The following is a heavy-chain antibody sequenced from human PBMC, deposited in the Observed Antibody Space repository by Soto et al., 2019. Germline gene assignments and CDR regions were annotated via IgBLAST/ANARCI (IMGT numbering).Heavy chain of an antibody. J-gene: IGHJ4*02. CDR3: ASHYGDYLYYFDY. V-gene: IGHV4-39*01. CDR1: GGSISSSSYY. Sequence: PSETLSLTCTVSGGSISSSSYYWGWIRQPPGKGLEWIGSIYYSGSTYYNPSLKSRVTISVDTSKNQFSLKLSSVTAADTAVYYCASHYGDYLYYFDYWGQGTLVTVSS. D-gene: IGHD4-17*01. CDR2: IYYSGST.